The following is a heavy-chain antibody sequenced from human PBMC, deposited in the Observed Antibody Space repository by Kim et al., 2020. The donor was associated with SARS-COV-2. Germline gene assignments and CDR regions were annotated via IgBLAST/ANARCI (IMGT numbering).Heavy chain of an antibody. CDR1: GYTFTGYY. J-gene: IGHJ5*02. CDR3: ASRPQYYYDSRSENWFDP. D-gene: IGHD3-22*01. Sequence: ASVKVSCKASGYTFTGYYMHWVRQAPGQGLEWMGWINPNSGGTNYAQKFQGRVTMTRDTSISTAYMELSRLRSDDTAVYYCASRPQYYYDSRSENWFDPWGQGTLVTVSS. CDR2: INPNSGGT. V-gene: IGHV1-2*02.